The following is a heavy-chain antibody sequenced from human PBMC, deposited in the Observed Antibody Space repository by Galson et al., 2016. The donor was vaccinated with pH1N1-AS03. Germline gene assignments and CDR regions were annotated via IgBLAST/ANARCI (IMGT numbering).Heavy chain of an antibody. D-gene: IGHD2-21*01. CDR2: IGSSGRTI. CDR1: VSLSGYS. CDR3: ARDSPTTLIGGEV. Sequence: SLRLSCAASVSLSGYSVNWVRQAPGKGLEWGAYIGSSGRTIFYAASVKGRFTVTRDSGKNTVELQMNSLGAEDTAVYYCARDSPTTLIGGEVWGQGTLVTVSS. J-gene: IGHJ4*02. V-gene: IGHV3-48*01.